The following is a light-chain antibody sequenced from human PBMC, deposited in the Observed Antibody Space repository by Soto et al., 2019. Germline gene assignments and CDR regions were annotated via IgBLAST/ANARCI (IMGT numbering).Light chain of an antibody. CDR2: EVT. Sequence: QSALTQPPSASGSPGQSVTISCTGTVSDVGGYNYVSWYQQHPGKAPKLMIYEVTTRPSGVPDRFSGSKSGNTASLTVSGLQAEDEADDYCSSYAGSKNVVFGGGTQLTVL. CDR1: VSDVGGYNY. CDR3: SSYAGSKNVV. V-gene: IGLV2-8*01. J-gene: IGLJ2*01.